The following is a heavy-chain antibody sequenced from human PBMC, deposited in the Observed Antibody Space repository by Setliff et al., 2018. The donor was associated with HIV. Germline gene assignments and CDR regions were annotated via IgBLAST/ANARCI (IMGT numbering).Heavy chain of an antibody. V-gene: IGHV5-51*01. Sequence: PGESLKISCKASGFTFTDYWIGWVRQMPGRGLEWMGIIYPGDSDTRYSPSFQGQVTISADKSISTAYLQWSSLKASDTAIYYCARESDVWRDTGYFDHWGQGIPVTVSS. CDR3: ARESDVWRDTGYFDH. D-gene: IGHD3-10*02. CDR1: GFTFTDYW. CDR2: IYPGDSDT. J-gene: IGHJ4*02.